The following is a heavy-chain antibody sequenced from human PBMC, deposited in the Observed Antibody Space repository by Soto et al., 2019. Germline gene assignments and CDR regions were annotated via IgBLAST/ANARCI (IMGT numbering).Heavy chain of an antibody. V-gene: IGHV1-8*01. D-gene: IGHD6-6*01. CDR2: MNPNTGNS. CDR3: ARDLIAVRPGWFDP. J-gene: IGHJ5*02. Sequence: ASVKVSCKASGYTFTSYDIYWVRQATGQGLEWMGWMNPNTGNSGYAQKFQGRVTMASDTSISTAYMELRSLRSDDTAVYYCARDLIAVRPGWFDPWGQGTLVTVSS. CDR1: GYTFTSYD.